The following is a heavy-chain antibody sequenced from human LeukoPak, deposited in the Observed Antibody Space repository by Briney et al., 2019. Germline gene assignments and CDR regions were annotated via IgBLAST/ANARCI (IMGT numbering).Heavy chain of an antibody. D-gene: IGHD6-13*01. J-gene: IGHJ1*01. CDR1: GFTFSSYA. CDR2: ISGSGGST. CDR3: AKDRESSSWFEYFQH. V-gene: IGHV3-23*01. Sequence: GGSLRLSCAASGFTFSSYAMSWVRQAPGKGLEWVSAISGSGGSTYYADSVKGRFTISRDNSKNTLYLQMNSLRAEDTAVYYCAKDRESSSWFEYFQHWGQGTLVTVSS.